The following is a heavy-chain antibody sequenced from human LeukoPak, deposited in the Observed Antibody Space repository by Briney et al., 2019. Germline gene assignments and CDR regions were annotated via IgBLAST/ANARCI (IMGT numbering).Heavy chain of an antibody. J-gene: IGHJ4*02. Sequence: HPEGPLTLSCTASGCPFSSYYILWIRQSPGKGLEGVGDISYDGSNKYYADSVKGRFTISRDNSKNTLYLQMNSLRAEDTAVYYCARWIAMTAAASDFDYWGQGTLVTVSS. CDR3: ARWIAMTAAASDFDY. CDR1: GCPFSSYY. V-gene: IGHV3-30-3*01. D-gene: IGHD6-13*01. CDR2: ISYDGSNK.